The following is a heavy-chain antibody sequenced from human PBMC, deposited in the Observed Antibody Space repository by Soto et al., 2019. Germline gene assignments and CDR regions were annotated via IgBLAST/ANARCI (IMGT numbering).Heavy chain of an antibody. CDR3: ARYEVDY. D-gene: IGHD3-3*01. Sequence: EVQLVESGGGLVQPGGSLRLSCAASGFTFSSYSMNWVRQAPGKGLEWVSYISSSSSTIYYADSMKGRFTISRDNAKNSLYLQMNGLSGEDTAGYYCARYEVDYWGQGTLVTVSS. V-gene: IGHV3-48*01. CDR1: GFTFSSYS. CDR2: ISSSSSTI. J-gene: IGHJ4*02.